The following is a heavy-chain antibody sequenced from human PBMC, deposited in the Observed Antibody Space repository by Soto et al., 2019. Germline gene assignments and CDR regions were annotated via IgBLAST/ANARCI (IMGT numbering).Heavy chain of an antibody. CDR1: GFTFSAYW. CDR3: ARGPRVSSTGTGAH. V-gene: IGHV3-74*01. D-gene: IGHD1-1*01. Sequence: PGGSLRLSCAVSGFTFSAYWMHWVRQVPGKGLTWVSRIRDDGSTATYADSVKGRFVISRDNAKNSLYLEMNTLRVADSGLYYCARGPRVSSTGTGAHWGRGTLVTVSS. J-gene: IGHJ4*02. CDR2: IRDDGSTA.